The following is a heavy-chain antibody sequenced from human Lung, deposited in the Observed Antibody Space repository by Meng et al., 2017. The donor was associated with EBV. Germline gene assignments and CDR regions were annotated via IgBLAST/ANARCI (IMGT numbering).Heavy chain of an antibody. CDR2: IDYGGIST. CDR3: VREEYDPRDF. CDR1: GFIFNNHR. J-gene: IGHJ4*02. Sequence: EVKLVEPGGGSVGLWGSLVLSCAVSGFIFNNHRMNWVRQAPGKGLEWVSVIDYGGISTYYDDSVKGRFTISRDNAKNSVSLQMNNLRAEDTAVYYCVREEYDPRDFWGQGTLVTVSS. D-gene: IGHD3-16*01. V-gene: IGHV3-21*01.